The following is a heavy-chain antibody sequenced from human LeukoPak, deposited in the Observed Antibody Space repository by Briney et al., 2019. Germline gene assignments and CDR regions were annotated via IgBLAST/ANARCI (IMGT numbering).Heavy chain of an antibody. V-gene: IGHV4-39*07. Sequence: KTSETLSLTCTVSGGSISSSSYYWGWIRQPPGKGLEWIGSIYYSGSTYYNPSLKSRVTISVDTSKNQFSLKLSSVTAADTAVYYCARDWPIDIVVVPAAILSLEGPNSGSYSGWFDPWGQGTLVTVSS. D-gene: IGHD2-2*01. CDR1: GGSISSSSYY. J-gene: IGHJ5*02. CDR2: IYYSGST. CDR3: ARDWPIDIVVVPAAILSLEGPNSGSYSGWFDP.